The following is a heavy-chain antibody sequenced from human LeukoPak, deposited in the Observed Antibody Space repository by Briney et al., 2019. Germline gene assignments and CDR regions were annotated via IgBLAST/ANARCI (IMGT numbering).Heavy chain of an antibody. CDR1: GGTFSSYA. J-gene: IGHJ6*03. Sequence: SVKVSCKASGGTFSSYAISCVRQAPGHGLEWMGGIIPIFGTENYAQKFQGRVTITADESTSTAYMELSSLRSEDTAVYYCARDLIVGATTGGYYYYYMDVWGKGPTVTVSS. CDR3: ARDLIVGATTGGYYYYYMDV. D-gene: IGHD1-26*01. V-gene: IGHV1-69*13. CDR2: IIPIFGTE.